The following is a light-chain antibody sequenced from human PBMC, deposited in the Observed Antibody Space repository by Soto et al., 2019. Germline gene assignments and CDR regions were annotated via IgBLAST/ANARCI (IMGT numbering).Light chain of an antibody. J-gene: IGLJ2*01. Sequence: QAVVTQSPSASASLGASVKLTCTLSSGHSSYAIAWHQQQPEKGPRYLMKLNSDGSHSKGDGIPDRFSGSSSGAERYLTISSLQSEDEADYYCQTWDNGIVVFGGGTKVTVL. CDR1: SGHSSYA. CDR2: LNSDGSH. CDR3: QTWDNGIVV. V-gene: IGLV4-69*01.